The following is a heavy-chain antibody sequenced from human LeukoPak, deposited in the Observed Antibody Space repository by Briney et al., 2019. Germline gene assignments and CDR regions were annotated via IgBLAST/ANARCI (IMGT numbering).Heavy chain of an antibody. CDR3: AKKPASSGYYPFDY. J-gene: IGHJ4*02. CDR2: ISHEGSAK. CDR1: GFSFGSYG. V-gene: IGHV3-30*18. D-gene: IGHD3-22*01. Sequence: GGSLRLSCAASGFSFGSYGIHWVRQAPGKGLEWVAVISHEGSAKYHADSVKGRFTLSRENSKNTVYLQMNSLRAEDTVVYYCAKKPASSGYYPFDYWGQGTLVTVSS.